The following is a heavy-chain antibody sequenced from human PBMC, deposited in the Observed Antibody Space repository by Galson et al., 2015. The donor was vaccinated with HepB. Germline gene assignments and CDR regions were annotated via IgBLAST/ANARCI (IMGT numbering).Heavy chain of an antibody. Sequence: SLRLSCAASGLTFRNFAMTWVRQAPGRGLEWVSSISGSGTYTYYADSVKGRFTISRDNSKKTLYLQMSSLRDEDTALYYCARSVVSTPMYGLDVWGQGT. J-gene: IGHJ6*02. D-gene: IGHD5/OR15-5a*01. CDR3: ARSVVSTPMYGLDV. CDR2: ISGSGTYT. CDR1: GLTFRNFA. V-gene: IGHV3-23*01.